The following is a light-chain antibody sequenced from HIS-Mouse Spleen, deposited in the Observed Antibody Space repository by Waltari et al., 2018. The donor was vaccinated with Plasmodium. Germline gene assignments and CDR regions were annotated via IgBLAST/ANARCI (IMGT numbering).Light chain of an antibody. CDR2: EDS. V-gene: IGLV3-10*01. CDR1: ALQKKY. J-gene: IGLJ3*02. Sequence: SYELTQPPSVSVPPGQTARNTCSGEALQKKYAYWYQQKSGQAPVLVIYEDSKRPPGIPERFSGSSSGTMATLTISGAQVEDEADYYCYSTDSSGNHRVFGGGTKLTVL. CDR3: YSTDSSGNHRV.